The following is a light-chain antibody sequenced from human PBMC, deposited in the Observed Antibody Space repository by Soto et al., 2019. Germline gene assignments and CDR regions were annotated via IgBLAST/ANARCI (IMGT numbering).Light chain of an antibody. CDR1: SSKIGAGYD. Sequence: QSVLTQPPSLSGAPGQRVTISCTGSSSKIGAGYDVHWYQQVPGRAPKHLISANRNRPSGVPDRFSGSKSGTSASLAITGLQSEDEGDYYCQSYDSSLSGSGVFGGGTKLTVL. J-gene: IGLJ3*02. CDR2: ANR. V-gene: IGLV1-40*01. CDR3: QSYDSSLSGSGV.